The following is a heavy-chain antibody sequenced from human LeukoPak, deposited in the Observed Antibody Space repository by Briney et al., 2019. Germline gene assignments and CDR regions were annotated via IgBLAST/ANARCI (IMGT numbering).Heavy chain of an antibody. J-gene: IGHJ4*02. V-gene: IGHV3-66*02. D-gene: IGHD3-10*01. Sequence: GGSLRLSCAASGFTVSTNYISWVRQAPGKGLEWVSVIYSAGSTYYADSVKGRFTISRDNSKNTVYLQMNSLRPDDTAVYYCAREGGSGSCGYDYWGQGTLVTVSS. CDR3: AREGGSGSCGYDY. CDR2: IYSAGST. CDR1: GFTVSTNY.